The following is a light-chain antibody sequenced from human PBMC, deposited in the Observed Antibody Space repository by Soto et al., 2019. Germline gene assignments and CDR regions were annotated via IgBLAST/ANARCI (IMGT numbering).Light chain of an antibody. V-gene: IGKV3-11*01. CDR1: QSVSNY. CDR3: QQPNSWRHT. CDR2: ETS. J-gene: IGKJ5*01. Sequence: IVLTQSPATLSLYQWARATLSFRASQSVSNYLSWYQQKPGKAPRLLMYETSSRASGIPSRFSGSGSGTDFTLTISSLQPEDFAVYYCQQPNSWRHTFGEGTRLEIK.